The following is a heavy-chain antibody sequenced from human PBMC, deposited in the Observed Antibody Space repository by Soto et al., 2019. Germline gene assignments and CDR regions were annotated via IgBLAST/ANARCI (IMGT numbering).Heavy chain of an antibody. D-gene: IGHD3-22*01. CDR2: IYPGDSDT. J-gene: IGHJ4*02. Sequence: PGESLKISCKGSGYSFTSYWIGWVRQMPGKGLEWMGIIYPGDSDTRYSPSFQGQVTISADKSISTAYLQWSSLKASDTAMYYCASYYYDSSGYYLPFDYWGQGTLVTVSS. CDR1: GYSFTSYW. CDR3: ASYYYDSSGYYLPFDY. V-gene: IGHV5-51*01.